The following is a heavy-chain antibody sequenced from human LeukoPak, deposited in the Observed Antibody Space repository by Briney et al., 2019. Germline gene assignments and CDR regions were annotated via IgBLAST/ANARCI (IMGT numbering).Heavy chain of an antibody. CDR1: GYTFTIYD. V-gene: IGHV1-8*01. CDR2: MNPNSGNT. Sequence: ASVTVSFKASGYTFTIYDINWVRQATGQGLEWMGWMNPNSGNTVYAQKFQGRVTMTRNTSISTAYMELSSLRSEDTAVYYCARGGYSYGDDYWGQGTLVTVSS. CDR3: ARGGYSYGDDY. J-gene: IGHJ4*02. D-gene: IGHD5-18*01.